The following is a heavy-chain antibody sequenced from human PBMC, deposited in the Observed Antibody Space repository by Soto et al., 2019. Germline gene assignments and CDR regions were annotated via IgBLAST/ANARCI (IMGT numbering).Heavy chain of an antibody. D-gene: IGHD6-19*01. CDR3: ARDFGYSSGWYGLDAFDI. Sequence: SETLSLTCTVSGGSISSYYWSWIRQPPGKGLEWIGYIYYSGSTNYNPSLKSRVTISVDTSKNQFSLKLSSVTAADTAVYYCARDFGYSSGWYGLDAFDIWGQGTMVTVSS. CDR1: GGSISSYY. J-gene: IGHJ3*02. V-gene: IGHV4-59*01. CDR2: IYYSGST.